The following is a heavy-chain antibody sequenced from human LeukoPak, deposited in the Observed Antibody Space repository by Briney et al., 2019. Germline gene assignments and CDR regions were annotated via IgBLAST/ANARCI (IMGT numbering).Heavy chain of an antibody. CDR3: ARDRDEVATLQGLFWYFDL. D-gene: IGHD5-12*01. V-gene: IGHV3-30*04. CDR1: GFTFSSYS. CDR2: ILYDGSNK. Sequence: GGSLRLSCAASGFTFSSYSMHWVRQAPGKGLEWVAAILYDGSNKYYADSVRGRFTISKDNSKNTVDLQMKSLRAEDTALYYCARDRDEVATLQGLFWYFDLWGRGTLLTVSS. J-gene: IGHJ2*01.